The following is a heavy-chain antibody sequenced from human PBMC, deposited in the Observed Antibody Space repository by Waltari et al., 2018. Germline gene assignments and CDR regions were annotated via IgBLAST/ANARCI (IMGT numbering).Heavy chain of an antibody. CDR1: GGSISPHY. CDR2: SGN. CDR3: VRSYSVTTSPIAGY. D-gene: IGHD4-17*01. Sequence: QVQLQESGPGLVKPSETLSLTCTVFGGSISPHYWSWIRQPPGKGLEWIGYSGNKYNPSLKSRVTISLDTSNNQFSLKLTSVTAADTAVYYCVRSYSVTTSPIAGYWGQGALVTVSS. V-gene: IGHV4-59*11. J-gene: IGHJ4*02.